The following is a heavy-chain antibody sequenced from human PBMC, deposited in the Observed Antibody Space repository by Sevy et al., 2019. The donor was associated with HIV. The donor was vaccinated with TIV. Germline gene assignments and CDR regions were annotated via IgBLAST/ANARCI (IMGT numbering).Heavy chain of an antibody. CDR3: ARGQLLQFLEWPSYSLDV. Sequence: GGSLRLSCAASGFTFSSHWMFWVRQAPGKGLMWVSHINSHGTITNYADSVKGRFAISRDNAKNTVYLRMDSLRAEDTAVYYCARGQLLQFLEWPSYSLDVWGQGTTVTV. CDR2: INSHGTIT. CDR1: GFTFSSHW. J-gene: IGHJ6*02. D-gene: IGHD3-3*01. V-gene: IGHV3-74*01.